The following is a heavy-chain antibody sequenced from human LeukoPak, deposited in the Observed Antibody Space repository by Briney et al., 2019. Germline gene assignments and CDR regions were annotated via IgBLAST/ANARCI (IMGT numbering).Heavy chain of an antibody. Sequence: GGSLRLSCAASGFTFSSYGMHWVRQAPGKGLEWVAVIWYDGSNKYYADSVKGRFTISRDNSKNTLYLQMNSLRAEDTAVYYCARDTGRIFGVVITYLFDPWGQGTLVTVSS. CDR3: ARDTGRIFGVVITYLFDP. CDR2: IWYDGSNK. D-gene: IGHD3-3*01. CDR1: GFTFSSYG. V-gene: IGHV3-33*01. J-gene: IGHJ5*02.